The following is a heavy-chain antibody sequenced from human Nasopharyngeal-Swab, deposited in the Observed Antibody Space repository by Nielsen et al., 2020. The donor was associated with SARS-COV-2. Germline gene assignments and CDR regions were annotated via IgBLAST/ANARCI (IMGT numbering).Heavy chain of an antibody. Sequence: SVQVSCKASGGTFSSYAISWVRQAPGQGLEWMGRIIPIFGIANYAQKLQGRVTITADKSTNTAYMELSSLESEDTAVYFCASQGGGDYYDSRRYYNYVMDVWGQGTTVTVSS. D-gene: IGHD3-22*01. V-gene: IGHV1-69*04. J-gene: IGHJ6*02. CDR1: GGTFSSYA. CDR3: ASQGGGDYYDSRRYYNYVMDV. CDR2: IIPIFGIA.